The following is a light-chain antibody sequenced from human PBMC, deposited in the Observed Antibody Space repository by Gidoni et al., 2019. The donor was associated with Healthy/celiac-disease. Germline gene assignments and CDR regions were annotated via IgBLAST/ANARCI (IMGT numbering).Light chain of an antibody. J-gene: IGKJ2*01. CDR3: QQSYSTPHT. V-gene: IGKV1-39*01. CDR2: AAS. CDR1: QSISSY. Sequence: DLQMTQSPSSLSASVGDRVTINCRASQSISSYLNCYQQKPGKAPKLLIYAASSLQSGVPSRFSGSGSGTDFTLTISSLQPEDFATYYCQQSYSTPHTFGQGTKLEIK.